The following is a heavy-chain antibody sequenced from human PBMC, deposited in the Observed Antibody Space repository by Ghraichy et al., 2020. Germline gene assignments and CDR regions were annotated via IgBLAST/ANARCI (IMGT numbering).Heavy chain of an antibody. J-gene: IGHJ4*02. CDR1: GFTVSSNY. Sequence: GESLNISCAASGFTVSSNYMSWVRQAPGKGLEWVSVIYSGGSTFYADSVKGRFTISRDNSKNTLYLQMNSLRAEDTAVYYCARDPYFDYWGQGTLVTVSS. V-gene: IGHV3-53*01. CDR2: IYSGGST. CDR3: ARDPYFDY.